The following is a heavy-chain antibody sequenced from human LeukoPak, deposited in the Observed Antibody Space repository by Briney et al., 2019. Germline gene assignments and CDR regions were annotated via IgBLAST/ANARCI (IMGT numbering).Heavy chain of an antibody. D-gene: IGHD2-15*01. CDR2: IYYSGRT. J-gene: IGHJ5*02. CDR3: ARVCGLIGTCYTEGVYP. V-gene: IGHV4-59*01. CDR1: GGSISSYY. Sequence: SETLSLTCTVSGGSISSYYWSWIRQPPGKGLEWIGNIYYSGRTYYNPSLKSRVTISVDTSKNQFSLRLNSVTAADTAVYYCARVCGLIGTCYTEGVYPCGQGTLVTVSS.